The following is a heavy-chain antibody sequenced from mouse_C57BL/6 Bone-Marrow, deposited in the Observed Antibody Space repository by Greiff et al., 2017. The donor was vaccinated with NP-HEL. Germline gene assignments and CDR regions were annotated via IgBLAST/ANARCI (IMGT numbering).Heavy chain of an antibody. CDR2: ISSGSSTI. CDR1: GFTFSDYG. J-gene: IGHJ3*01. Sequence: EVQLQESGGGLVKPGGSLKLSCAASGFTFSDYGMHWVRQAPEKGLEWVAYISSGSSTIYYADTVKGRFTISRDNAKNTLFLQMTSLRSEDTAMYYCAGPGSYEFAYWGQGTLVTVSA. V-gene: IGHV5-17*01. D-gene: IGHD1-1*02. CDR3: AGPGSYEFAY.